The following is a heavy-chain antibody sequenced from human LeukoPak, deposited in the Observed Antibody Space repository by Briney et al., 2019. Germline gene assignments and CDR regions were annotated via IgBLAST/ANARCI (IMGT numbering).Heavy chain of an antibody. J-gene: IGHJ4*02. CDR2: INSNSAGT. CDR3: AAPDSSVWTSDFDH. Sequence: AASVKVSCKASGYTFSDYYIHWVRQVPGQGLEWVGWINSNSAGTKYAQKFQGRVTMTRDTSISTVYMELSRLRSDDTAVYYCAAPDSSVWTSDFDHWGQGTLVTVSS. D-gene: IGHD6-19*01. CDR1: GYTFSDYY. V-gene: IGHV1-2*02.